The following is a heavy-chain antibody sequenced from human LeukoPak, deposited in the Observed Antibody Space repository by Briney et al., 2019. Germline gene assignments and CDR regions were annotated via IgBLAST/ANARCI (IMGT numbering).Heavy chain of an antibody. D-gene: IGHD1-14*01. V-gene: IGHV3-30*18. J-gene: IGHJ4*02. Sequence: GRSLRLSCAASGFTFSSYGMHCVRQAPGKGLEWVAVISYDGSNKYYADSVKGRFTISRDNSKNTLYLQMNSLRAEDTAVYYCAKAEPIRAALPDYWGQGTLVTVSS. CDR3: AKAEPIRAALPDY. CDR2: ISYDGSNK. CDR1: GFTFSSYG.